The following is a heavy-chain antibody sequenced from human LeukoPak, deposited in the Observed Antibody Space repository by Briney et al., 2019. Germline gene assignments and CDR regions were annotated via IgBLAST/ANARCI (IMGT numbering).Heavy chain of an antibody. J-gene: IGHJ4*02. D-gene: IGHD3-22*01. V-gene: IGHV3-23*01. CDR3: AKGPKGPKYYYDSSGYYDY. CDR2: ISGSGGST. CDR1: GFTFSSYA. Sequence: GGSLRLSCAASGFTFSSYAMSWVRQAPGKGLEWVSAISGSGGSTYYADSVKGRFTISRDNSKNTLYLQMNSLRAEDTAVYYCAKGPKGPKYYYDSSGYYDYWGQGTLATVSS.